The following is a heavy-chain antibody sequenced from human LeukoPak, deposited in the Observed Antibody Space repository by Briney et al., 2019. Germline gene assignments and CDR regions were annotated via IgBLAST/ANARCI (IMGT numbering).Heavy chain of an antibody. D-gene: IGHD3-22*01. V-gene: IGHV3-23*01. CDR3: AKDLYDSSGSRYDY. J-gene: IGHJ4*02. CDR2: MSAGGSST. CDR1: GFTFSSHA. Sequence: PGGSLRLSCATSGFTFSSHAMNWVRQAPGKGLEWVSAMSAGGSSTWYADSVKGRLTISRDNSKNTLFLQMNSLRAEDTAVYYCAKDLYDSSGSRYDYRGQGTLVTASS.